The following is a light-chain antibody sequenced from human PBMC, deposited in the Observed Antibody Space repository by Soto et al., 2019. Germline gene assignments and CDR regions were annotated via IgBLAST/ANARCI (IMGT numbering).Light chain of an antibody. CDR2: SNN. Sequence: QSVLTQPPSASGTPGQRVIISCSGSSANIGSNPVNWYQHLPGATPTLLIYSNNQRPSGVPDRFSGSKSGTSASLAISGLQSEDEADYYCTAWDDSLQGVFGGGTKLTVL. CDR1: SANIGSNP. J-gene: IGLJ2*01. V-gene: IGLV1-44*01. CDR3: TAWDDSLQGV.